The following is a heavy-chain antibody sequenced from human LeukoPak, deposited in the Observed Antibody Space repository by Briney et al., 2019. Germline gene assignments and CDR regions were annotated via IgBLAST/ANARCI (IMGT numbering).Heavy chain of an antibody. CDR1: GGSINSYY. V-gene: IGHV4-4*07. Sequence: PSETLSLTCTVSGGSINSYYWSWLRQPAGKGLEWIGRIYTTGTTNYSPSLKSRLTMSLDTSKNQFSLKLRSVTAADTAVYYCGRQGYTASYSFVDYWSQGTLVTVSS. J-gene: IGHJ4*02. D-gene: IGHD1-1*01. CDR3: GRQGYTASYSFVDY. CDR2: IYTTGTT.